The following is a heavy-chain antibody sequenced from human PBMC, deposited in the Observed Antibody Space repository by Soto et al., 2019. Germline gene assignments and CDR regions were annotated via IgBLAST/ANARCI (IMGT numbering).Heavy chain of an antibody. D-gene: IGHD2-8*01. Sequence: QVQLQESGPGLVKPSQTLSLTCTVSGGSISSGGYYWRWIRQHPGKGLEWIGYIYYSGSTYYNPSLKSRVTISVDTSKNQFALKLSSVTDADTAVYYCARDQGYCTNGVCYLGLAFDIWGQGTMVTVSS. J-gene: IGHJ3*02. CDR2: IYYSGST. V-gene: IGHV4-31*03. CDR1: GGSISSGGYY. CDR3: ARDQGYCTNGVCYLGLAFDI.